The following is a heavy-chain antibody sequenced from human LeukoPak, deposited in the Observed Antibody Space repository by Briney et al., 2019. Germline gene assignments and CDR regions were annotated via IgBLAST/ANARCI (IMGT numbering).Heavy chain of an antibody. CDR1: GLTFSSYA. J-gene: IGHJ4*02. V-gene: IGHV3-23*01. CDR2: ISGSGSST. CDR3: AKDLDHVVRGVLS. Sequence: GGCLRLSCAASGLTFSSYAMSWVRQAPGKGLDWVSSISGSGSSTYYAYSVRGRFTISRDNSKNTLYLQMNSLRAEDTAVYYCAKDLDHVVRGVLSWGQGTLVTVSS. D-gene: IGHD3-10*01.